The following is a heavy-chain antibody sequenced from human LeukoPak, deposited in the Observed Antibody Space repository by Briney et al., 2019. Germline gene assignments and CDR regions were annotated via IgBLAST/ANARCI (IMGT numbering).Heavy chain of an antibody. V-gene: IGHV4-39*01. Sequence: PSETLSLTCTVSGGSISSSSYYWGWIRQPPGKGLEWIGSIYYSGSTYYNPSLKSRVTISVDTSKNQFYLKLRSVTAADTAVYYCARRIAAVGTNYYFDYWGQGTLVTVSS. CDR1: GGSISSSSYY. D-gene: IGHD6-13*01. CDR2: IYYSGST. J-gene: IGHJ4*02. CDR3: ARRIAAVGTNYYFDY.